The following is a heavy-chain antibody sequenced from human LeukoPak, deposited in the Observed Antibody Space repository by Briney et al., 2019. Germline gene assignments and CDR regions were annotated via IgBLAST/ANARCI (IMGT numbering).Heavy chain of an antibody. D-gene: IGHD2-15*01. CDR3: ARGPGYCSGGSCWGPPDWFDP. J-gene: IGHJ5*02. CDR2: INTNTGNP. Sequence: GASVKVSCKASGYTFTSYAMNWVRQAPGQGLEWMGWINTNTGNPTYAQGFTGRFVFSLDTSVSTAYLQISSLRAEDTAVYYCARGPGYCSGGSCWGPPDWFDPWGQGTLVTVSS. V-gene: IGHV7-4-1*02. CDR1: GYTFTSYA.